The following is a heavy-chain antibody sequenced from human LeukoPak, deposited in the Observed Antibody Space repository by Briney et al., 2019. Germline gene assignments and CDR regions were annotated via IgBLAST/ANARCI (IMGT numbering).Heavy chain of an antibody. CDR3: ARGIYCSGGSCYSTSPYCFDY. Sequence: SETLSLTCAVYGGSFSGYYWSWIRQPPGKGLEWIGEINHSGSTNYNPSLKSRVTISVDASKTQVSLKLSSVTATDTAVYYSARGIYCSGGSCYSTSPYCFDYWGQGTLVTVSS. CDR1: GGSFSGYY. V-gene: IGHV4-34*01. J-gene: IGHJ4*02. D-gene: IGHD2-15*01. CDR2: INHSGST.